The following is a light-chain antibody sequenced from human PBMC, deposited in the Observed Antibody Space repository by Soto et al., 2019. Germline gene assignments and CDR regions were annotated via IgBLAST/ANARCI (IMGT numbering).Light chain of an antibody. CDR2: YAS. CDR1: QSISNW. J-gene: IGKJ1*01. V-gene: IGKV1-5*01. CDR3: QQYNRSPCT. Sequence: DIQMTQSPSTLSASVGDRVTITCRASQSISNWLAWYQQKPGKAPKLLSYYASSLASGVPTRFSGSGSGTEYTLTISSVQPVDFATYYCQQYNRSPCTFGQGTKVEIK.